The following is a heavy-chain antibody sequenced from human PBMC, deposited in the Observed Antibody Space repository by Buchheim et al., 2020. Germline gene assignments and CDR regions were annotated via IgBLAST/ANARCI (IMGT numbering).Heavy chain of an antibody. CDR2: ISPTAAYS. D-gene: IGHD3-9*01. V-gene: IGHV3-11*05. CDR3: ARELHDQSYDLLTSGY. Sequence: QVLLVESGGGLVKPGGSLRLSCAASGFPFSDYYMTWLRQAPGQGLEWISYISPTAAYSTYADSVKGRFTISRDNAKNSLFLQMDSLRAEDTAIYYCARELHDQSYDLLTSGYWGQGTL. J-gene: IGHJ4*02. CDR1: GFPFSDYY.